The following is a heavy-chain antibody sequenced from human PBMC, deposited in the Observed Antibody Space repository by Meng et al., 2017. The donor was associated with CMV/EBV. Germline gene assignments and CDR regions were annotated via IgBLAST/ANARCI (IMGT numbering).Heavy chain of an antibody. V-gene: IGHV3-30*04. CDR3: ARAFIPYGSGSGDAFDI. CDR1: GFTFSSYA. Sequence: GGSLRLSCAASGFTFSSYAMHWVRQAPGKGLEWVAVISYDGSNKYYADSVKGRFTISRDNSKNTLYLQMNSLRAEDTAVYYCARAFIPYGSGSGDAFDIWGQGTMVPSPQ. D-gene: IGHD3-10*01. J-gene: IGHJ3*02. CDR2: ISYDGSNK.